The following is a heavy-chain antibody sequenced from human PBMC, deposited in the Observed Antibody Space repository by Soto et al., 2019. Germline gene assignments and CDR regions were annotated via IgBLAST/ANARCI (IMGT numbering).Heavy chain of an antibody. CDR1: GFTFSSHA. Sequence: EVQLLESGGGLVQPGGSLRLSCAVSGFTFSSHAMSWVRQAPGKGLECVSSITGSGDSTYYADSVKGRFTISRDNTKSTLYLQMNSLRGEDTAVYYCAADLQFSGWLSAQTFDYWGQGTQVTVSS. J-gene: IGHJ4*02. CDR3: AADLQFSGWLSAQTFDY. CDR2: ITGSGDST. V-gene: IGHV3-23*01. D-gene: IGHD6-19*01.